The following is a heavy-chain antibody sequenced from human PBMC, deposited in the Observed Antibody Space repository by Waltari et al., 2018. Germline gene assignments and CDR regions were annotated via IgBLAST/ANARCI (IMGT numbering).Heavy chain of an antibody. CDR1: GGSISSGDYY. CDR3: TRAMGYYHNYYFDY. Sequence: QVQLQESGPGLVKPSQTLSLTCTVSGGSISSGDYYWSWIRQPPVQGRERLGYIYCSRSTNDNPSLRSRVTLSVDTSKSQFPLKLSSVTAADTAVYYCTRAMGYYHNYYFDYWGQGTLVTVSS. D-gene: IGHD3-22*01. CDR2: IYCSRST. V-gene: IGHV4-30-4*08. J-gene: IGHJ4*02.